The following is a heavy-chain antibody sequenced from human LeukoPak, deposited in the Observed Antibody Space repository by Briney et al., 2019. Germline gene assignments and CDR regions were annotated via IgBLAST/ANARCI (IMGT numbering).Heavy chain of an antibody. J-gene: IGHJ5*02. CDR1: GFTFNTYW. D-gene: IGHD3-16*02. CDR3: ARGPHSDYVWGSYRYNWFDP. V-gene: IGHV3-7*01. CDR2: IKPDLSEK. Sequence: QSGGSLRLSCAASGFTFNTYWMSWVRQAPGKGLEWVANIKPDLSEKNYVDSVKGRFTISRDNAKNSLYLQMNSLRAEDTAVYYCARGPHSDYVWGSYRYNWFDPWGQGTLVTVSS.